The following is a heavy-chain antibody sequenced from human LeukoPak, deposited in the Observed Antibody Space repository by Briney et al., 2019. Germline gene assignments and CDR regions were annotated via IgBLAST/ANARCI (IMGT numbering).Heavy chain of an antibody. CDR3: ARDSCSSTSCPIDY. J-gene: IGHJ4*02. CDR1: GFTFSSYG. Sequence: GGSLRLSCAASGFTFSSYGMHWVRQAPGKGLEWVAVIWYDGSNKYYADSVKGRFTISRDNSKNTLYLQMNSLRAEDTAVYYCARDSCSSTSCPIDYWGQGTLVTVSS. D-gene: IGHD2-2*01. CDR2: IWYDGSNK. V-gene: IGHV3-33*01.